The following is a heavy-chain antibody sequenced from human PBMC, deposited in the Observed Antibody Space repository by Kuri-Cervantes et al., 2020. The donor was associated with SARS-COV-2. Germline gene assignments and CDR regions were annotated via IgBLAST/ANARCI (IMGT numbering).Heavy chain of an antibody. V-gene: IGHV4-39*07. CDR2: IYHSGST. CDR3: ARGLPHYDFWSGYYKIRGYFDL. CDR1: GGSISSSSYY. D-gene: IGHD3-3*01. Sequence: GSLRLSCTVSGGSISSSSYYWGWIRQPPGKGLEWIGSIYHSGSTYYNPSLKSRVTISVDASKNQFSLKLSSVTAADTAVYYCARGLPHYDFWSGYYKIRGYFDLWGRGTLVTVSS. J-gene: IGHJ2*01.